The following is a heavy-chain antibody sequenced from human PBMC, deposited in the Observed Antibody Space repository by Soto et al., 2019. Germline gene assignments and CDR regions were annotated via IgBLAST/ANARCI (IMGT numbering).Heavy chain of an antibody. CDR1: GFTFSSYS. V-gene: IGHV3-48*02. Sequence: GGSLRLSCAASGFTFSSYSMNWVRQAPGKGLEWVSYISSSSSTIYYADSVKGRFTISRDNAKNSLYLQMNSLRDEDTAVYYFARDLDTATVTGAFDYWGQGTLVTVSS. D-gene: IGHD5-18*01. J-gene: IGHJ4*02. CDR3: ARDLDTATVTGAFDY. CDR2: ISSSSSTI.